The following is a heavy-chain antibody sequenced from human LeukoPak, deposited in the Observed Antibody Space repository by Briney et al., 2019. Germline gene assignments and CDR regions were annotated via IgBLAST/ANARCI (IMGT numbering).Heavy chain of an antibody. Sequence: RSGGSLRLSCVGSGFIFSNAWMSWVRQAPGKGLEWVAYISYDGIYKNYTDSVKGRFTIARDNSKTTLYLQMISLRPEDSAVYFCAKDRSTGWYAGFDFWGQGTLVTVSS. CDR2: ISYDGIYK. J-gene: IGHJ5*01. CDR1: GFIFSNAW. CDR3: AKDRSTGWYAGFDF. D-gene: IGHD6-19*01. V-gene: IGHV3-30*18.